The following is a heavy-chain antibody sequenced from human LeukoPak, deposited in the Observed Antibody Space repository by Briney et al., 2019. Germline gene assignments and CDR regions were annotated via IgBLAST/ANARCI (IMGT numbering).Heavy chain of an antibody. D-gene: IGHD2-21*01. J-gene: IGHJ4*02. CDR3: ARGVAGSAFDY. CDR1: GFTFNSHD. CDR2: IRYDGYKR. Sequence: PGGSLRLSCGASGFTFNSHDMHWVRRAPGKGLEWVAFIRYDGYKRYYGDFGKGQFTISRDKSNNTLFLQMNSLRGDDTAVYYCARGVAGSAFDYWGQGTLVAVSS. V-gene: IGHV3-30*02.